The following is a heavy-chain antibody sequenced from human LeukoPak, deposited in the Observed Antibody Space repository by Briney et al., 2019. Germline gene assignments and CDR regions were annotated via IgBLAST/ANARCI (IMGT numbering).Heavy chain of an antibody. CDR2: IRYDGINK. CDR1: GFPFSSYG. CDR3: ANYDFWSGQRAFDI. Sequence: GGALRLSCAASGFPFSSYGMHWVRQAPGKGLEWLAFIRYDGINKYYADSVKGRFTISRDNSKNTLYLQMNSLRAEGTALYYCANYDFWSGQRAFDIWGQGTMVTVSS. V-gene: IGHV3-30*02. J-gene: IGHJ3*02. D-gene: IGHD3-3*01.